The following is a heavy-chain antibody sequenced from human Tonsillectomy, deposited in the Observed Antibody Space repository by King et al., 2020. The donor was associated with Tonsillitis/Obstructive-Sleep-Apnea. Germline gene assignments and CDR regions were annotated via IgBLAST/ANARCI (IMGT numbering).Heavy chain of an antibody. CDR2: IYWDDDK. J-gene: IGHJ5*02. CDR3: AHRPEYDFWSGFPKDWFDP. V-gene: IGHV2-5*02. D-gene: IGHD3-3*01. CDR1: GFSLSTSGVG. Sequence: TLKESGPTLVKPTQTLTLTCTFSGFSLSTSGVGVGWIRQPPGKALEWLALIYWDDDKRYSPSLKSRLTITKDTSKNQVVLTMTNMDPVDTATYYCAHRPEYDFWSGFPKDWFDPWGQGTLVTVSS.